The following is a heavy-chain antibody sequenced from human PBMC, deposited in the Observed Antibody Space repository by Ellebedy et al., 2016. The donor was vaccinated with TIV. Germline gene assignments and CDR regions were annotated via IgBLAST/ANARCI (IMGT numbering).Heavy chain of an antibody. J-gene: IGHJ4*02. CDR1: GYTFTSYD. CDR2: MNPKSGHT. V-gene: IGHV1-8*01. Sequence: AASVKVSCKASGYTFTSYDINWVRQATGQGLEWMGWMNPKSGHTGYAQKFQGRVTMTRNTAISAAYMELSRLRSEDTAVYYCARGRNLQNDYWGQGTLVTVSP. CDR3: ARGRNLQNDY.